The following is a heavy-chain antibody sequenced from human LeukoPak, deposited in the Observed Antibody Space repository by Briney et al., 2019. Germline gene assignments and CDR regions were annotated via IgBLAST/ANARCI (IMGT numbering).Heavy chain of an antibody. CDR2: ISYDGSNK. V-gene: IGHV3-30*18. CDR3: AKDGGSGSYQIGYYFDY. J-gene: IGHJ4*02. Sequence: GRSLRLSCAASGFTFRSYGMHWVRQAPGKGLELVAVISYDGSNKYYADSVKGRFTISRDNSKNTLYLQMNSLRAEDTAVYYCAKDGGSGSYQIGYYFDYWGQGTLVTVPS. D-gene: IGHD3-10*01. CDR1: GFTFRSYG.